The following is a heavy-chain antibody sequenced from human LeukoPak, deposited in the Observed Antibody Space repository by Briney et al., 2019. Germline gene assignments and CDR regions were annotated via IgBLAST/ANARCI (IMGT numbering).Heavy chain of an antibody. CDR2: INPSGGST. J-gene: IGHJ4*02. Sequence: GASVKVSCKASGYTFTSFDINWVRQTTGQGPEWMGIINPSGGSTSYAQKLQGRVTMTRDTSTSTVYMELSSLRSEDTAVYYCARDRSIAVAGTRGYFDYWGQGTLVTVSS. CDR3: ARDRSIAVAGTRGYFDY. CDR1: GYTFTSFD. D-gene: IGHD6-19*01. V-gene: IGHV1-46*01.